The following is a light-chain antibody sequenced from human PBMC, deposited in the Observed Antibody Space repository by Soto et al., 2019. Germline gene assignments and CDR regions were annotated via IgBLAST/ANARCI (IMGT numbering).Light chain of an antibody. CDR1: QSISSY. J-gene: IGKJ4*01. CDR3: QQSYSTLPLT. Sequence: DIQMTQSPSSLSASAGDRVTITCRASQSISSYLNWYQQKPGKAPKLLIYAASSLQSGVPSRFSGSGSGTDFTLTISSLQPEDFATYYCQQSYSTLPLTFGGGTKVDIK. CDR2: AAS. V-gene: IGKV1-39*01.